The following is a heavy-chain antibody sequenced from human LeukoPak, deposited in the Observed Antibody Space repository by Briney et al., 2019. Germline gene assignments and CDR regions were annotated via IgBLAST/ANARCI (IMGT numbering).Heavy chain of an antibody. J-gene: IGHJ4*02. CDR1: RYTFTSYD. CDR3: ARLSQTPDYHTLGGYYYLGY. CDR2: MNPNTGRT. V-gene: IGHV1-8*01. D-gene: IGHD3-9*01. Sequence: AASVKVSCKASRYTFTSYDINWVREAAGHGLEWMGWMNPNTGRTGYAQKFQGRITMTRDTSINTAYMELTNLRSEDTAIYYCARLSQTPDYHTLGGYYYLGYWGQGTTVTVSS.